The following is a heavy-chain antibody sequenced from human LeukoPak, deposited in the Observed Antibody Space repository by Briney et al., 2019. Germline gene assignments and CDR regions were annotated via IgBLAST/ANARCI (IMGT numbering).Heavy chain of an antibody. V-gene: IGHV3-48*03. Sequence: PGGSLRLSCAASGFTFSSYEMNWVRQAPGKGLEWVSYISSSGSTIYYADSVKGRFTTSRDNAKNSLYLQMNSLRAEDTAVYYCARGTMGPYCGGDCYLFDYWGQGTLVTVSS. CDR1: GFTFSSYE. CDR3: ARGTMGPYCGGDCYLFDY. J-gene: IGHJ4*02. CDR2: ISSSGSTI. D-gene: IGHD2-21*02.